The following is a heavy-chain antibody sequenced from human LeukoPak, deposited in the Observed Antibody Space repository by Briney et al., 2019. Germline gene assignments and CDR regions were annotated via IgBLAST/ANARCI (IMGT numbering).Heavy chain of an antibody. Sequence: ASVKVSCKASGYTFTGYYMHWVRQAPGQGLEWMGWINPNSGGTNYAQKFQGRVTMTRDTSISTAYMELSRLRSDDTAVYYCARDDGSEIDWFDPWGQGTLVTVSS. CDR2: INPNSGGT. CDR3: ARDDGSEIDWFDP. V-gene: IGHV1-2*02. J-gene: IGHJ5*02. CDR1: GYTFTGYY. D-gene: IGHD3-10*01.